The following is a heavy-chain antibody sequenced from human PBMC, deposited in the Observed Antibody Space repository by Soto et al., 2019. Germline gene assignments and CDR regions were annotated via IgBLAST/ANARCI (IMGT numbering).Heavy chain of an antibody. D-gene: IGHD1-26*01. CDR1: GFTVSSNY. CDR3: GRDQKVRWELLTGLNYYYGMDV. V-gene: IGHV3-53*01. J-gene: IGHJ6*02. Sequence: GGSLRLSCAASGFTVSSNYMSWVRQAPGKGLEWVSVIYSGGSTYYADSVKGRFTISRDNSKNTLYLQMNSLRAEDTAVYYCGRDQKVRWELLTGLNYYYGMDVWGQGTTVTVSS. CDR2: IYSGGST.